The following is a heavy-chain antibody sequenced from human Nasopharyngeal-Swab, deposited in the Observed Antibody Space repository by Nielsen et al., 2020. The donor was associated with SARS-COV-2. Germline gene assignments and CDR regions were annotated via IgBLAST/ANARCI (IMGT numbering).Heavy chain of an antibody. CDR1: GFTVSSNY. D-gene: IGHD3-10*01. CDR3: ARSRSGSYFGAFDI. J-gene: IGHJ3*02. V-gene: IGHV3-66*01. Sequence: GGSLRLSCAASGFTVSSNYMSWVRQAPGKGLEWVSVIYSGGSTYCADSVKGRFTISRDNSKNTLYLQMNSLRAEDTAVYYCARSRSGSYFGAFDIWGQGTMVTVSS. CDR2: IYSGGST.